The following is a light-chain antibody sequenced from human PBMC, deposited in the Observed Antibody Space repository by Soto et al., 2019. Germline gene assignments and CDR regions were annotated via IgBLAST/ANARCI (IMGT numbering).Light chain of an antibody. V-gene: IGKV3-11*01. CDR1: QSVSSF. CDR3: QQRSNWPLT. J-gene: IGKJ4*01. CDR2: DAS. Sequence: EIVLTQSPATLSLSPGERATLSCRASQSVSSFLAWYQQKPGQAPRLLIYDASNKATGIPARFSGSGSGTDFTLTINSLEPEHFAVYYCQQRSNWPLTFGGGTKVDIK.